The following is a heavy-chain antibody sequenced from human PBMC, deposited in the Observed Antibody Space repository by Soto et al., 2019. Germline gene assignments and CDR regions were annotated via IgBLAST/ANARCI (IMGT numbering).Heavy chain of an antibody. V-gene: IGHV4-39*01. Sequence: QLQLQESGPGLVKPSETLSLTCTVSGGSISSSSYYWGWIRQPPGKGLEWIGSIYYSGSTYYNPSLKSRVTISLDTSKNQFSLKLSSVTAADTAVYYCARRRVPAASIDYWGQGTLVTVSS. D-gene: IGHD2-2*01. CDR3: ARRRVPAASIDY. CDR2: IYYSGST. CDR1: GGSISSSSYY. J-gene: IGHJ4*02.